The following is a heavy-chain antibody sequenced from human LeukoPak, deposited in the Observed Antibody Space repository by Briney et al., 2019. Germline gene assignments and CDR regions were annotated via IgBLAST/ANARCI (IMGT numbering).Heavy chain of an antibody. CDR3: AVNYDSSGYYYTEVVDY. V-gene: IGHV1-8*03. CDR1: GYTFTSYD. D-gene: IGHD3-22*01. CDR2: MNPNSGNT. J-gene: IGHJ4*02. Sequence: ASVKVSCKASGYTFTSYDINWVRQATGQGLEWMGWMNPNSGNTGYAQKFQGRVTITRNTSISTAYMELSSLRSEDTAVYYCAVNYDSSGYYYTEVVDYWGQGTLVTVSS.